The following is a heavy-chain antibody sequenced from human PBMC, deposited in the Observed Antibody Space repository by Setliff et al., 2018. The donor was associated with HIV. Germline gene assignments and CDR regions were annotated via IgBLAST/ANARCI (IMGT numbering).Heavy chain of an antibody. Sequence: LSLTCTVSGGSISSTTYYWGWIRQGPGKGLEWVSFILNSGTSIYYADSVKGRFTISRDNSKNTLYLQMNSLRAEDTAVYYCAKLSSTTATTIDQWGQGTLVTVSS. D-gene: IGHD4-17*01. CDR1: GGSISSTTYY. CDR2: ILNSGTSI. J-gene: IGHJ4*02. V-gene: IGHV3-11*01. CDR3: AKLSSTTATTIDQ.